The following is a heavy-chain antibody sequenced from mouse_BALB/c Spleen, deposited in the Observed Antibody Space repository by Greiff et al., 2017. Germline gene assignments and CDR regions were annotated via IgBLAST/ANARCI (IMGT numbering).Heavy chain of an antibody. D-gene: IGHD1-1*01. CDR3: TRGGAVVGSFDY. J-gene: IGHJ2*01. Sequence: LQQPGSELVRPGASVKLSCKASGYTFTSYWMHWVKQRPGQGLEWIGNIYPGSGSTNYDEKFKSKATLTVDTSSSTAYMQLSSLTSEDSAVYYCTRGGAVVGSFDYWGQGTTLTVSS. V-gene: IGHV1S22*01. CDR2: IYPGSGST. CDR1: GYTFTSYW.